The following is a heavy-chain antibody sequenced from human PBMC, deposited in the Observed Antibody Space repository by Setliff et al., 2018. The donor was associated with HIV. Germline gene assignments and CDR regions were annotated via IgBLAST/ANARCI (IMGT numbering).Heavy chain of an antibody. V-gene: IGHV3-23*01. J-gene: IGHJ5*02. D-gene: IGHD2-15*01. CDR2: ISGSSGGT. Sequence: PGGSLRLSCAASGFTFSNYAMSWVRQAPGKGLEWVSTISGSSGGTYYADSVKGRFTIFRDNSKDTLYLQMNSLRAEDTAIYYCAESCYSGCWFDPWGQGILVTVSS. CDR1: GFTFSNYA. CDR3: AESCYSGCWFDP.